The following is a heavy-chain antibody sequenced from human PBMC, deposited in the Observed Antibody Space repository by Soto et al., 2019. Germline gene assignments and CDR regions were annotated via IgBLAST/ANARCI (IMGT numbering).Heavy chain of an antibody. D-gene: IGHD6-6*01. CDR3: ARHRSSSALDY. Sequence: SETLSLTCTVSGGSISSYYWSWIRQPAGKRMEWIGRIYTRGSTNYNPTLKSRVPMSVDKSKNRFSLKLSSVTAGDTAVYYCARHRSSSALDYCGQGTLVTMSS. V-gene: IGHV4-4*07. J-gene: IGHJ4*02. CDR2: IYTRGST. CDR1: GGSISSYY.